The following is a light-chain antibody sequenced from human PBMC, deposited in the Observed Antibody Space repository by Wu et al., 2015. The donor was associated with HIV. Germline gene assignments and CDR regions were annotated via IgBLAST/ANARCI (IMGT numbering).Light chain of an antibody. CDR1: QNVLSN. Sequence: EIMLTQSPATLSVSPGGSATLSCRASQNVLSNLAWYQQKPGQAPRVLIYGASSRATGVPERFSGSGSGTDFTLTISRLEPEDFAVYYCQQYGSSVWTFGQGTKVEIK. CDR3: QQYGSSVWT. J-gene: IGKJ1*01. V-gene: IGKV3-20*01. CDR2: GAS.